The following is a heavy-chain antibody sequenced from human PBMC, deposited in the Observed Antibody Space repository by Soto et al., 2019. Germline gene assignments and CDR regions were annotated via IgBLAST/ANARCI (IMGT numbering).Heavy chain of an antibody. CDR1: GGSISSSSYY. V-gene: IGHV4-39*01. CDR2: IYYSGST. Sequence: SETLSLTCTVSGGSISSSSYYWGWIRQPPGKGLEWIGSIYYSGSTYYNPSLKSRVTISVDTSKNQFSLKLSSVTAADTAVYYCARGLWFGELLFAYFDYWGQGTLVTVSS. J-gene: IGHJ4*02. D-gene: IGHD3-10*01. CDR3: ARGLWFGELLFAYFDY.